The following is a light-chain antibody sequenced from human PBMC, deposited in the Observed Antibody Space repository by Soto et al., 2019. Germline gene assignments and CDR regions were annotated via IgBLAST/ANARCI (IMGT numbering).Light chain of an antibody. CDR2: AAS. J-gene: IGKJ1*01. V-gene: IGKV1-27*01. Sequence: DIQMTQSPSSLSASVGDRVTITCRASQGISNYLAWYQQKPGKVPKLLIYAASTLQSGVPSRFSGSGSGTDFTLTNSSLQPEDVATFYCQKYNSAPRTCGQGTKVEIK. CDR3: QKYNSAPRT. CDR1: QGISNY.